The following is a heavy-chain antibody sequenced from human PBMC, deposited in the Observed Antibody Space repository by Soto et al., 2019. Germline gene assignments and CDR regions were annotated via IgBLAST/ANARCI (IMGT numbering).Heavy chain of an antibody. D-gene: IGHD2-2*01. CDR2: IYYSGST. J-gene: IGHJ6*02. CDR3: ARAPVGYCISTSCYGGYYYGMDV. V-gene: IGHV4-31*03. CDR1: GGSISSGGYY. Sequence: QVQLQESGPGLVKPSQTLSLTCTVSGGSISSGGYYWSWIRQHPGKGLEWIGYIYYSGSTYYNPSRKRRVTISVDTSKNQFSLKLSSVTAADTAVYYCARAPVGYCISTSCYGGYYYGMDVWGQGTTVTVSS.